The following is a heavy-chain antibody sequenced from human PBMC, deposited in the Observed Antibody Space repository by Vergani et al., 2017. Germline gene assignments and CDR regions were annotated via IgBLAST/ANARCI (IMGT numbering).Heavy chain of an antibody. Sequence: QVQLVQSGAEVKKPWSSVKVSCKASGGTFSSYAISWVRQAPGQGLEWMGGIIPIFGTANYAQKFQGRVTITADESTSTAYMELSSLRSEDTAVYYCARPQSVNGVWNDAFDIWGQGTMVTVSS. CDR3: ARPQSVNGVWNDAFDI. CDR2: IIPIFGTA. CDR1: GGTFSSYA. J-gene: IGHJ3*02. D-gene: IGHD2-8*01. V-gene: IGHV1-69*01.